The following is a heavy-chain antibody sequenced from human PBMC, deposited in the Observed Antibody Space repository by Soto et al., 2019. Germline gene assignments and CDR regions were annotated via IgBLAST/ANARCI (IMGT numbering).Heavy chain of an antibody. Sequence: SETLSLTCAVSGGSISSGGYSWSWIRQPPGKGLEWIGYIYHSGSTYYNPSLKSRVTISVDRSKNQFSLKLSSVTAADTAVYYCARGTGITFFGVVTSSRSNWFDPGGQGTLVTVSS. J-gene: IGHJ5*02. V-gene: IGHV4-30-2*01. D-gene: IGHD3-3*01. CDR3: ARGTGITFFGVVTSSRSNWFDP. CDR2: IYHSGST. CDR1: GGSISSGGYS.